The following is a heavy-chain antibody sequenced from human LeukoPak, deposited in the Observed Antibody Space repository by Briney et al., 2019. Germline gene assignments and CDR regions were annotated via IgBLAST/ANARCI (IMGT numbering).Heavy chain of an antibody. J-gene: IGHJ4*02. CDR3: ARGGGPTREDSWGYGSGSFDY. Sequence: ASVKVSCKASGYTFTSYYMHWVRQAPGQGLEWRGIINPSGGSTSYAQKFQGRVTMTRDTSTSTVYMELSSLRSEDTAVYYCARGGGPTREDSWGYGSGSFDYWGQGTLVTVSS. CDR1: GYTFTSYY. CDR2: INPSGGST. V-gene: IGHV1-46*01. D-gene: IGHD3-10*01.